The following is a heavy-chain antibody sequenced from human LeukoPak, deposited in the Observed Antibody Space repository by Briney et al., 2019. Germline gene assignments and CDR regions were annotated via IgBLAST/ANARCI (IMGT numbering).Heavy chain of an antibody. D-gene: IGHD2-2*01. Sequence: ASVKVSCKSSGFTFTDEYIHWVRQAPGHGLEWMGWINPYSGAVNYAQKFQGRVTLTRDTSISTAYMELSRLTSGDTAVYYCARDPKSQLLLDYWGQGTLVTVSS. CDR1: GFTFTDEY. V-gene: IGHV1-2*02. CDR2: INPYSGAV. J-gene: IGHJ4*02. CDR3: ARDPKSQLLLDY.